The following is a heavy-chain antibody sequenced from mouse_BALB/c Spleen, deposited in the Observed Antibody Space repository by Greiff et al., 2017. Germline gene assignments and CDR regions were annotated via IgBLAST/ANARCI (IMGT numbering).Heavy chain of an antibody. CDR1: GYSFTGYF. Sequence: VQLKQSGPELVKPGASVKISCKASGYSFTGYFMNWVMQSHGKSLEWIGRINPYNGDTFYNQKFKGKATLTVDKSSSTAHMELRSLASEDSAVYYCARDGNAWFAYWGQGTLVTVSA. V-gene: IGHV1-20*02. J-gene: IGHJ3*01. CDR2: INPYNGDT. D-gene: IGHD2-1*01. CDR3: ARDGNAWFAY.